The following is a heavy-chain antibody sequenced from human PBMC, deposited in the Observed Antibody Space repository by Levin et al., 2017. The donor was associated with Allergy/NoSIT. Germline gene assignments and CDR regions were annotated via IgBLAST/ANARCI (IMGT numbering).Heavy chain of an antibody. D-gene: IGHD3-9*01. V-gene: IGHV3-30*18. CDR1: GFTFNNYA. Sequence: QHGESLKISCAASGFTFNNYAMHWVRQAPGKGLEWVAVVSYDGRNAFSADSLSGRFTISRDNSKNMVSLQMNTLRLEDTAIYYCAKGGYFGGGNYYRRDAFEVWGQGTTVTVSS. J-gene: IGHJ3*01. CDR2: VSYDGRNA. CDR3: AKGGYFGGGNYYRRDAFEV.